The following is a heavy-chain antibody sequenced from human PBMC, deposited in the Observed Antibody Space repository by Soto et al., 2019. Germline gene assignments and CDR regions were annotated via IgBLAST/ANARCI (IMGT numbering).Heavy chain of an antibody. Sequence: PGGSLRLSCAASTSTFSNYAMTWVRQAPGKGLEWVSAISGSGSSTHYADSVKGRFFISRDNSKNTLYVQMHRLRVEDTAVYYCASRSATVLSLTYWGPGTQVTVSS. CDR1: TSTFSNYA. CDR3: ASRSATVLSLTY. V-gene: IGHV3-23*01. D-gene: IGHD2-8*01. J-gene: IGHJ4*02. CDR2: ISGSGSST.